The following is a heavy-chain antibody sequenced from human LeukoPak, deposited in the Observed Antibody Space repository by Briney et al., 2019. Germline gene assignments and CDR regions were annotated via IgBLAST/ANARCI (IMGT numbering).Heavy chain of an antibody. CDR1: GSSISSYY. Sequence: SETLSLTCTVSGSSISSYYWSWIRQPPGKGLEWIGYIYYSGSTNYNPSLKSRVTISVDTSKNQFSLKLSSVTAADTAVYYCARTRYYDFWSGYYMTSGAKGPRSPSP. J-gene: IGHJ6*03. CDR3: ARTRYYDFWSGYYMTS. D-gene: IGHD3-3*01. CDR2: IYYSGST. V-gene: IGHV4-59*01.